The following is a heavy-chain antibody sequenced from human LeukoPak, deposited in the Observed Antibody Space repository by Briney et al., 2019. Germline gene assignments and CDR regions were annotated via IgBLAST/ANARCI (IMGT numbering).Heavy chain of an antibody. CDR1: GFTFSSYG. D-gene: IGHD3-22*01. Sequence: PGGSLRLSCAASGFTFSSYGMHWVRQAPGKGLEWVAFIRYDGSNKYYADSVKGRFTISRDNSKNTLYLQMNSLRAEDTAVYYCAKDLSLDYYDSSGYYWGQGTLVTVSS. J-gene: IGHJ4*02. CDR3: AKDLSLDYYDSSGYY. V-gene: IGHV3-30*02. CDR2: IRYDGSNK.